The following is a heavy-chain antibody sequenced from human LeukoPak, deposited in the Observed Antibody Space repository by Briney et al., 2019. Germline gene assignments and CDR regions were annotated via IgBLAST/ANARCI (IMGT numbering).Heavy chain of an antibody. D-gene: IGHD1-26*01. CDR3: ARGPRRLLSGSPRFDY. V-gene: IGHV4-34*01. J-gene: IGHJ4*02. CDR2: INHSGST. Sequence: SETLSLTCAVYGGSFSGYYWSWIRQPPGKGLEWIGEINHSGSTNYNPSLKSRVTISVDTSKNQFSLKLSSVTAADTAVYYCARGPRRLLSGSPRFDYWGQGTLVTVSS. CDR1: GGSFSGYY.